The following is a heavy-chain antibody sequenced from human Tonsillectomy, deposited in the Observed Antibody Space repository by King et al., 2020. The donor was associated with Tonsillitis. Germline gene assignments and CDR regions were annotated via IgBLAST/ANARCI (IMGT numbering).Heavy chain of an antibody. J-gene: IGHJ4*02. V-gene: IGHV3-73*01. D-gene: IGHD3-22*01. Sequence: VQLVESGGGLVQPGGSLTLSCAASGFTFSDSAIHWVRQASGKGVEWVGRIRSKTNNYATAYAASVKGRFTISRDDSKNTAYLQMNSLKTEDTAVYYCTRHVMGYDSSGYVDYWGQGTLVTVSS. CDR2: IRSKTNNYAT. CDR3: TRHVMGYDSSGYVDY. CDR1: GFTFSDSA.